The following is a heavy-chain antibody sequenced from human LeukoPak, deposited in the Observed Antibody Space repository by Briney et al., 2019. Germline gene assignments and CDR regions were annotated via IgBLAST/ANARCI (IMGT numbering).Heavy chain of an antibody. D-gene: IGHD5-18*01. CDR2: MNPNSGNT. CDR1: GYTFTSYD. Sequence: ASVKVSCKASGYTFTSYDINWVRQATGQGLEWMGWMNPNSGNTGYAQKFQGRVTMTRNTSISTAYMELSSLRSEDTAVYYCARDNGGTAMAYYYYHYMDVWGKGTTVTISS. J-gene: IGHJ6*03. V-gene: IGHV1-8*01. CDR3: ARDNGGTAMAYYYYHYMDV.